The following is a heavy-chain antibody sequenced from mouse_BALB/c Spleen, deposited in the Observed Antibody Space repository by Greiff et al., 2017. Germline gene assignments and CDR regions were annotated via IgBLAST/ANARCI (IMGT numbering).Heavy chain of an antibody. CDR2: ISNLAYSI. V-gene: IGHV5-15*02. D-gene: IGHD2-1*01. Sequence: EVMLVESGGGLVQPGGSRKLSCAASGFTFSDYGMAWVRQAPGKGPEWVAFISNLAYSIYYADTVTGRFTISRENAKNTLYLEMSSLRSEDTAMYYCARDRGGNYYYAMDYWGQGTSVTVSS. CDR1: GFTFSDYG. CDR3: ARDRGGNYYYAMDY. J-gene: IGHJ4*01.